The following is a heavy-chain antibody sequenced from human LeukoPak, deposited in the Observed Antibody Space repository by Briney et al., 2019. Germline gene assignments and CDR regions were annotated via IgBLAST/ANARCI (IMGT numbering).Heavy chain of an antibody. CDR2: INPNSGET. CDR1: GYTFTDYY. Sequence: ASVKVSCKTSGYTFTDYYIHWVRQAPGQGLEWMGWINPNSGETNSAQKFQGRVTMTGDTAICTAYMALSRLTSDDTAVYYCATDRDYSNTERGFDYWGQGTLVTVSS. V-gene: IGHV1-2*02. CDR3: ATDRDYSNTERGFDY. D-gene: IGHD4-11*01. J-gene: IGHJ4*02.